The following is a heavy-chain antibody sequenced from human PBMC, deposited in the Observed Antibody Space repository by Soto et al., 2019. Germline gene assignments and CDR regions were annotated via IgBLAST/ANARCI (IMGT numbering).Heavy chain of an antibody. V-gene: IGHV1-69*01. D-gene: IGHD2-2*01. CDR2: IIPISGTA. CDR1: GGTFSSYA. J-gene: IGHJ6*02. CDR3: ARSQGSSTSLEIYYYYYYGRDV. Sequence: QVQLVQSGAEVKKPGSSVKVSCKASGGTFSSYAISWVRQAPGQGLEWMGGIIPISGTANYAQKFQGRVTITADESTSTAYVELSSVRSEDTAVYYCARSQGSSTSLEIYYYYYYGRDVWGQGTTVTVSS.